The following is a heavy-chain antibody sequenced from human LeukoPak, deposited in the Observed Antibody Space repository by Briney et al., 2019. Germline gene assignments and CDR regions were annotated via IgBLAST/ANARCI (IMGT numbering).Heavy chain of an antibody. J-gene: IGHJ4*02. Sequence: SVTVSFTASGFTFTISAVQWVRQARGQGLEWIGWIVVGSGNTNYAQKFQERVTINRDMSTSTAYMELSSLRSEDTAVYYCATDDVTTGTKTALGYWGQGTLVTVSS. CDR3: ATDDVTTGTKTALGY. V-gene: IGHV1-58*01. D-gene: IGHD1-1*01. CDR2: IVVGSGNT. CDR1: GFTFTISA.